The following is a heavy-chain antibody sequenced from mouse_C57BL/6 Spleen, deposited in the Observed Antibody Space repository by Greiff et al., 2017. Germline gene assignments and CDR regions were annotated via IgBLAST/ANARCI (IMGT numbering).Heavy chain of an antibody. CDR3: ARQDYYYYGSSYFYYFDY. V-gene: IGHV5-6*01. CDR2: ISSGGSYT. CDR1: GFTFSSYG. Sequence: EVMLVESGGDLVKPGGSLKLSCAASGFTFSSYGMSWVRQTPDKRLEWVATISSGGSYTYYPASVKGRFTISRDNAKNTLYLQMSSLKSEDTAMYYCARQDYYYYGSSYFYYFDYWGQGTTLTVSS. J-gene: IGHJ2*01. D-gene: IGHD1-1*01.